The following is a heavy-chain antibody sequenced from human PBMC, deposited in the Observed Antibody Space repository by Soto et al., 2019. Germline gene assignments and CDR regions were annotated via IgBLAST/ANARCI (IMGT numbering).Heavy chain of an antibody. CDR3: ATPYYDFWSGYYTDYYGMDV. D-gene: IGHD3-3*01. Sequence: ASVKVSCKVSGYTITELSMHWVRQAPGKGLEWMGGFDPEDGEAIYAQKIQGRVTMTEDTSTDTAYMELSSLRSEDTAVYYCATPYYDFWSGYYTDYYGMDVWGQGTTVTVSS. CDR1: GYTITELS. J-gene: IGHJ6*02. CDR2: FDPEDGEA. V-gene: IGHV1-24*01.